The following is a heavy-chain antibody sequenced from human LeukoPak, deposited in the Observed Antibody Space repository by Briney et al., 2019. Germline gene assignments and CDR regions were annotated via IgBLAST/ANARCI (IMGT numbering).Heavy chain of an antibody. Sequence: GGSLRLSCAASGFIFNNYWMSGVRKAPGKGLEWVANIKKDGSERYYVDSVKGRFTISRDNAKNSLYLQMNSLRAEDTAVYYCARSVAGFDYWGQGNLVTVSS. CDR3: ARSVAGFDY. CDR2: IKKDGSER. V-gene: IGHV3-7*01. J-gene: IGHJ4*02. D-gene: IGHD6-19*01. CDR1: GFIFNNYW.